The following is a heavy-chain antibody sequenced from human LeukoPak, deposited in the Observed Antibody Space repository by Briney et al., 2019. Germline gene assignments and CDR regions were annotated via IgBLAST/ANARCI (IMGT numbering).Heavy chain of an antibody. D-gene: IGHD5-24*01. Sequence: ASVKVSCKASGYTFTDYYINWVRQAPAQGLEWMGRINPNSGGTNYAQKLQGRVTMTRDTSISTAYLELSRLTSNDTAVYYCARVGDGLNDAFDIWGQGTMVTVSS. V-gene: IGHV1-2*06. CDR1: GYTFTDYY. CDR2: INPNSGGT. J-gene: IGHJ3*02. CDR3: ARVGDGLNDAFDI.